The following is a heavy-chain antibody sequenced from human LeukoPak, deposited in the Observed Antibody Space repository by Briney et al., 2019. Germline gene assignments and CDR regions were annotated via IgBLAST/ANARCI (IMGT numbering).Heavy chain of an antibody. V-gene: IGHV3-9*01. J-gene: IGHJ4*02. D-gene: IGHD4-11*01. CDR3: AKGGTSVLIYYYFDY. Sequence: PAGRSLRLSCAASGFTFDDYAMHWVRQAPGKGLGGVSGVSWNNNNIGYADSVKGRFTISRDKAKNSLYLQMNSLRAEDTAFYYCAKGGTSVLIYYYFDYWGQGTLVTVSS. CDR1: GFTFDDYA. CDR2: VSWNNNNI.